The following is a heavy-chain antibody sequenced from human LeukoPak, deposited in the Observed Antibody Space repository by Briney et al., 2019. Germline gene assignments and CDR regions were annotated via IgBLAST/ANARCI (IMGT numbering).Heavy chain of an antibody. V-gene: IGHV3-23*01. CDR1: GFTFSSYA. D-gene: IGHD5-18*01. Sequence: PGGSLRLSCAASGFTFSSYATSWVRQAPGKGLEWVSAISGGGGSTYYADSVKGRFTISRDNSKNTLYLQMNSLRAEDTAVYYCAKGQLWKNWFDPWGQGTLVTVSS. CDR3: AKGQLWKNWFDP. J-gene: IGHJ5*02. CDR2: ISGGGGST.